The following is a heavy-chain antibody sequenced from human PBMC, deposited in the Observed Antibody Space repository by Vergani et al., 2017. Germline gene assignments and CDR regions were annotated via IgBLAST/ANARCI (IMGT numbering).Heavy chain of an antibody. D-gene: IGHD1-14*01. CDR3: ATGTGRSDFDY. V-gene: IGHV3-15*01. J-gene: IGHJ4*02. Sequence: EVQLVESGGGLVQPGGSLRLSCGASGFTLNTYWMDWVRQAPGKGLEWVGRIKSKTDGGTKDYAAPVRGRFTISRDDSKNALYLQMNSLQIDDTAVYYCATGTGRSDFDYWGRGTLVTVSS. CDR2: IKSKTDGGTK. CDR1: GFTLNTYW.